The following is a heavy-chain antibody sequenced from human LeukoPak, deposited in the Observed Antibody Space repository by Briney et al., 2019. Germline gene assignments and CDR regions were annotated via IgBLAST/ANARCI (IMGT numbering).Heavy chain of an antibody. J-gene: IGHJ6*03. D-gene: IGHD5-24*01. CDR1: GGSISSGSYY. Sequence: SETLSLTCTVSGGSISSGSYYWSWIRQPAGKGLEWIGRIYTSGSTNYNPSLKSRVTISVDTSKNQFSLKLSSVTAADTAVYYCARAKSGDGYNYYYYYYMDVWGKGTTVTISS. CDR3: ARAKSGDGYNYYYYYYMDV. CDR2: IYTSGST. V-gene: IGHV4-61*02.